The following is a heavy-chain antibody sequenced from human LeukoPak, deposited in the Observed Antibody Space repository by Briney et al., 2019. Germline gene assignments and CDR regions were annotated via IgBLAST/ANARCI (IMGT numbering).Heavy chain of an antibody. CDR2: IWYDGSNK. V-gene: IGHV3-33*01. Sequence: GESLTLSCAPSGLTFSSYGMHWVRQAPGKGLEWVAFIWYDGSNKFYADSVKGPSTISRGHSKNTLYLEMDSLRGGGTGVYYCARGGTYDVLSGYLYYYYGMDFWGQGTTVTVSS. J-gene: IGHJ6*02. CDR1: GLTFSSYG. CDR3: ARGGTYDVLSGYLYYYYGMDF. D-gene: IGHD3-9*01.